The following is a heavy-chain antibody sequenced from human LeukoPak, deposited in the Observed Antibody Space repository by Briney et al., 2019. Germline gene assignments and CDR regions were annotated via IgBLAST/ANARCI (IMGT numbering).Heavy chain of an antibody. CDR2: IYCSGST. J-gene: IGHJ4*02. Sequence: SETLSLTCSVSGVSISSSSYYWGWIRQPPGKGLEWIGSIYCSGSTYYNPSLKSRVTISVDTSKNQFSLRLSSVTAADTAVYYCARQAVSITVRPANFDYWGQGTLVTVSS. CDR3: ARQAVSITVRPANFDY. D-gene: IGHD3-10*01. V-gene: IGHV4-39*01. CDR1: GVSISSSSYY.